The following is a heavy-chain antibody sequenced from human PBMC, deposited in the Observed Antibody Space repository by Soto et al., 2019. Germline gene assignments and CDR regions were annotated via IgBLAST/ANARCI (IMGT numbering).Heavy chain of an antibody. CDR2: INAGNGNT. CDR1: GYTFTSYA. D-gene: IGHD3-3*01. CDR3: ASFLVWAGGHGWLLAL. Sequence: ASVKVSCKASGYTFTSYAMHWVRQAPGQRQEWMGWINAGNGNTKYSQKFQGRVTITRDTSASTAYMELSSLRSEDTAVYYCASFLVWAGGHGWLLALSGRGSSVTGSS. J-gene: IGHJ2*01. V-gene: IGHV1-3*01.